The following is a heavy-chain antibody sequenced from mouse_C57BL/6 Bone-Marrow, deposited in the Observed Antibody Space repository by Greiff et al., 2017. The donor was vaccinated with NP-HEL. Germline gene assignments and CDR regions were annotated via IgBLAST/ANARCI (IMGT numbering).Heavy chain of an antibody. Sequence: QVQLQQSGAELVKPGASVKLSCKASGYTFTSYWMHWVKQRPGQGLEWIGMIHPHSGSTNYNEKFKSKATLTVDKSSSTAYMQLSSLTSEDSAVYYCARAGYGARDYWGQGTSVTVSA. V-gene: IGHV1-64*01. D-gene: IGHD2-2*01. CDR3: ARAGYGARDY. CDR2: IHPHSGST. CDR1: GYTFTSYW. J-gene: IGHJ4*01.